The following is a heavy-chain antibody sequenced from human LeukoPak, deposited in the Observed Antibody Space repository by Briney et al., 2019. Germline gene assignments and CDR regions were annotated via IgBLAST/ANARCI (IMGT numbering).Heavy chain of an antibody. CDR2: ISWNSGSI. CDR1: GFTFDDYA. D-gene: IGHD3-10*01. CDR3: AKDIGTGSGDFNAFDI. V-gene: IGHV3-9*01. Sequence: PGGSLRLSCAASGFTFDDYAMHWVRQAPGKGLEWVSGISWNSGSIGYADSVKGRFTISRDNAKNSLYLQMNSLRAEDTALYYCAKDIGTGSGDFNAFDIWGQGTMVTVSS. J-gene: IGHJ3*02.